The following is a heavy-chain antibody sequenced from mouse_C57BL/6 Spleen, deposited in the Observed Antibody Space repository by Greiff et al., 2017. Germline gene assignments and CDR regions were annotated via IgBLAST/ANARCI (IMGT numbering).Heavy chain of an antibody. CDR2: IDPETGGT. Sequence: LQESGAELVRPGASVTLSCKASGYTFTDYEMHWVKQTPMHGLEWIGAIDPETGGTAYNQKFKGKAILTADKSSSTAYMELRSLTSEDSAVYYCTRKGDSNYLAWFAYWGQGTLVTVSA. D-gene: IGHD2-5*01. CDR3: TRKGDSNYLAWFAY. J-gene: IGHJ3*01. V-gene: IGHV1-15*01. CDR1: GYTFTDYE.